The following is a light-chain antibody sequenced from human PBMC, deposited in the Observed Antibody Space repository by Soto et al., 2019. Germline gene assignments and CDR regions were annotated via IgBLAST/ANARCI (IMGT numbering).Light chain of an antibody. J-gene: IGLJ3*02. CDR2: DVN. CDR3: CSFAGSYTWV. Sequence: QSALTQPHSVSGSPGQSVTISCTGTSSDVGGSNYVSWYQQHPGKAPKLIISDVNKRPSGVPDRFSGSKSGNTASLTISGLQADDEADYYCCSFAGSYTWVFGGGTKLTVL. V-gene: IGLV2-11*01. CDR1: SSDVGGSNY.